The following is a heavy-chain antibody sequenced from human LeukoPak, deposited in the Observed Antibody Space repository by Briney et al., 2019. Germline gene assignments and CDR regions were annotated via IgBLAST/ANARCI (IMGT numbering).Heavy chain of an antibody. CDR2: ISPNSGGT. CDR1: GYTFTGYY. CDR3: ARDPYCSSTSCYTTNWFDP. V-gene: IGHV1-2*02. Sequence: VASVKVSCKASGYTFTGYYMHWVRQAPGQGLEWMGWISPNSGGTNYAQKFQGRVTMTRDTSISTAYMELSRLRSDDTAVYYCARDPYCSSTSCYTTNWFDPWGQGTLVTVSS. J-gene: IGHJ5*02. D-gene: IGHD2-2*02.